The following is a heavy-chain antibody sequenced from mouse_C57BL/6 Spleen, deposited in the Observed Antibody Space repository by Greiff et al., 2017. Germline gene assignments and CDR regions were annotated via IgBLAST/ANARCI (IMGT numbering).Heavy chain of an antibody. CDR2: ISSGSSTI. CDR1: GFTFSDYG. D-gene: IGHD3-1*01. CDR3: ARTTRGMDY. Sequence: EVMLVESGGGLVKPGGSLKLSCAASGFTFSDYGLHWVRQAPEKGLEWVAYISSGSSTIYYAATVKGRFTISRDNAKHTLFLQMTRLRSEDTAMYYCARTTRGMDYWGQGTSVTVSS. V-gene: IGHV5-17*01. J-gene: IGHJ4*01.